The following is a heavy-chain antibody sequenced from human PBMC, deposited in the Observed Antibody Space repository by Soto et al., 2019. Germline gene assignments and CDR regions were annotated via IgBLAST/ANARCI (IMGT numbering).Heavy chain of an antibody. CDR2: FDPEDGET. J-gene: IGHJ4*02. D-gene: IGHD3-22*01. Sequence: ASVKVSCKVSGYTLTELSMHWVRQAPGKGLEWMGGFDPEDGETIYAQKFQGRVTMTEDTSTDTAYMELSSLRSEDTAVYYCATDLGNYYDSSGFQNPNFDYWGQGTLVTVSS. V-gene: IGHV1-24*01. CDR3: ATDLGNYYDSSGFQNPNFDY. CDR1: GYTLTELS.